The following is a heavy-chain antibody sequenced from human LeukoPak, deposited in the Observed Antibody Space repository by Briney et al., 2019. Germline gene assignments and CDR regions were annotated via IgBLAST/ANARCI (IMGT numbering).Heavy chain of an antibody. J-gene: IGHJ4*02. D-gene: IGHD2-2*02. Sequence: ASVKVSCKASGYTFTSYDINWVRRATGQGLEWMGWMNPNSGNTGYAQKFQGRVTMTRNTSISTAYMELSSLRSEDTAVYYCARGSAAIRGPYYFDYWGQGTLVTVSS. CDR3: ARGSAAIRGPYYFDY. CDR2: MNPNSGNT. CDR1: GYTFTSYD. V-gene: IGHV1-8*01.